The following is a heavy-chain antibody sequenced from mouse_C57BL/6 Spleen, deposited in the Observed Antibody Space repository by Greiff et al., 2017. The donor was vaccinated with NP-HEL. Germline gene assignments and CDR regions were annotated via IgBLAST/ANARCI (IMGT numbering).Heavy chain of an antibody. J-gene: IGHJ4*01. CDR2: INPYNGGT. CDR1: GYTFTDYY. D-gene: IGHD2-1*01. CDR3: ARRRRYGNSYAMDY. Sequence: EVQLQESGPVLVKPGASVKMSCKASGYTFTDYYMNWVKQSHGKSLEWIGVINPYNGGTSYNQKFKGKATLTVDKSSSTAYMELNSLTSEDSAVYYCARRRRYGNSYAMDYWGQGTSVTVSS. V-gene: IGHV1-19*01.